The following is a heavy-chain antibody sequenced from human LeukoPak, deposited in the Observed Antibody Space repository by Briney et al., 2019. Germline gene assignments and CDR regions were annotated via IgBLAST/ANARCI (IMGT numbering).Heavy chain of an antibody. Sequence: SETLSLTCTVSGYSISSGYYWGWIRQPPGKGLEWVGSIYHSGSTYSNPSLKSRVTISVDTSKNQFSLKLSSVTAADTAVYYCARVEISFGELLQHNSWFDPRGQGTLVTVSS. CDR3: ARVEISFGELLQHNSWFDP. V-gene: IGHV4-38-2*02. J-gene: IGHJ5*02. CDR2: IYHSGST. CDR1: GYSISSGYY. D-gene: IGHD3-10*01.